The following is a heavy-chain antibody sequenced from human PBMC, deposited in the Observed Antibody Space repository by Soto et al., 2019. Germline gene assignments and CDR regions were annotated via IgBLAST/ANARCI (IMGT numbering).Heavy chain of an antibody. CDR3: AQAMAYAFHI. CDR1: GFPFSSHW. CDR2: IHQGGSET. Sequence: EVRLVESGGGLVQPGGSLRLSCAASGFPFSSHWMSWVRQAPGKGLEWLGNIHQGGSETHFADSVRGRFTISRDNAKNSLFLQLNSLRAEDRAVYYCAQAMAYAFHIWGQGTVVTVSS. V-gene: IGHV3-7*01. J-gene: IGHJ3*02. D-gene: IGHD5-18*01.